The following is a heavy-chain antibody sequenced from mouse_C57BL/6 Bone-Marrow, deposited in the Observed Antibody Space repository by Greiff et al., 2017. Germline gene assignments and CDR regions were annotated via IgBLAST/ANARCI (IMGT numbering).Heavy chain of an antibody. CDR2: IYPRDGST. CDR1: GYTFTSYD. Sequence: QVQLQQSGPELVKPGASVKLSCKASGYTFTSYDINWVQQRPGQGLEWIGWIYPRDGSTKYNEKFKGKANLTVDTSSSTAYMELHSLTSEDSAVYFCARVEFDGSSGDWYFDVWGTGTTVTVSA. CDR3: ARVEFDGSSGDWYFDV. J-gene: IGHJ1*03. D-gene: IGHD1-1*01. V-gene: IGHV1-85*01.